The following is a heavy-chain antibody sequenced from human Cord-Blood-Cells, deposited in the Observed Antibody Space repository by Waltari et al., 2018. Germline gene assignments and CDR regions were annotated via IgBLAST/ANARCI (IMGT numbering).Heavy chain of an antibody. V-gene: IGHV4-31*03. Sequence: QVQLQESGPGLVKPSQTLSLTCTVSGGSISSGGYYWSWIRQHPGKGLGWIGYIYYSGSTYYNPSLKSRVTISVDTSKNQFSLKLSSVTAADTAVYYCASIVVVPAAKSYIYYYYYMDVWGKGTTVTVSS. J-gene: IGHJ6*03. CDR1: GGSISSGGYY. CDR2: IYYSGST. CDR3: ASIVVVPAAKSYIYYYYYMDV. D-gene: IGHD2-2*01.